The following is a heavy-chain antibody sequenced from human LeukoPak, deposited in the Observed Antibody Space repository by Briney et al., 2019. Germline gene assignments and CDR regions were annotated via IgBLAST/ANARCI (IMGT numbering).Heavy chain of an antibody. CDR1: GGTFSSYA. D-gene: IGHD6-13*01. Sequence: ASVKVSCKASGGTFSSYAISWVRQAPGQGLEWMGRIIPILGIANYAQKFQGRVTITADKSTSTAYMELSSLRSEDTAVYYCARGIAAAGSGGDFDYWGQETLVTVSS. J-gene: IGHJ4*02. V-gene: IGHV1-69*04. CDR3: ARGIAAAGSGGDFDY. CDR2: IIPILGIA.